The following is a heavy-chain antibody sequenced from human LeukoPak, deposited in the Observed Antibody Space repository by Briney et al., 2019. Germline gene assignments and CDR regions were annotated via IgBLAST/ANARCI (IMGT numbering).Heavy chain of an antibody. V-gene: IGHV1-46*01. CDR1: GYTFTGYY. J-gene: IGHJ4*02. CDR3: AREDKVAGLDY. CDR2: INPSGGST. D-gene: IGHD6-19*01. Sequence: GASVKVSCKASGYTFTGYYMHWVRQAPGQGLEWMGIINPSGGSTSYAQKFQGRVTMTRDTSTSTVYMELSSLRSEDTAVYYCAREDKVAGLDYWGQGTLVTVSS.